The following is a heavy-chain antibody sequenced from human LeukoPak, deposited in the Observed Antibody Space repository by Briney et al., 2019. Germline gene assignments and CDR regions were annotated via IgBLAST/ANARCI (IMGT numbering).Heavy chain of an antibody. Sequence: GESLKISCKGSGYSFSIYWIGWVRQMPGKGLEWMGIIYPSDSDTRYSPSFQGQVTISADKSISTAYLQWSSLKASDTAIYYCARVRPHDAFDIWGQGTMVTVSS. CDR3: ARVRPHDAFDI. V-gene: IGHV5-51*01. CDR2: IYPSDSDT. CDR1: GYSFSIYW. J-gene: IGHJ3*02.